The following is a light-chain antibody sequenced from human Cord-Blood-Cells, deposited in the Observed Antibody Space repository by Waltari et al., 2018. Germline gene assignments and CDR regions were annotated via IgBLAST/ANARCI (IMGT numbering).Light chain of an antibody. J-gene: IGLJ1*01. CDR1: SSDGGGYNY. CDR2: EVS. Sequence: QSALTQPASVSGSPGQSITISCTGTSSDGGGYNYVSWYQQHQGKAPKLMIYEVSNRPSGVPNRFAGSKSGNTASLTISGLQAEDESDYYCSSYTSSSTYVFGTGTKVTVL. V-gene: IGLV2-14*01. CDR3: SSYTSSSTYV.